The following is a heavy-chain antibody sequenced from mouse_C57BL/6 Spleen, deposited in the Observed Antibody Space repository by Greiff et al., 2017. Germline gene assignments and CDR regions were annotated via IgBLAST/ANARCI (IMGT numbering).Heavy chain of an antibody. CDR1: GYSFTSYC. CDR2: INPSTGGT. V-gene: IGHV1-42*01. CDR3: ARRYHGSSYGLDD. D-gene: IGHD1-1*01. J-gene: IGHJ4*01. Sequence: VQLQQSGPELVKPGASVKISCKASGYSFTSYCMNWVKQSPGKGLEWIGEINPSTGGTTYNQKFKAKATLTVDKSSSTAYMQLNSLTSEDSAVYYCARRYHGSSYGLDDWGQGTTVTVSS.